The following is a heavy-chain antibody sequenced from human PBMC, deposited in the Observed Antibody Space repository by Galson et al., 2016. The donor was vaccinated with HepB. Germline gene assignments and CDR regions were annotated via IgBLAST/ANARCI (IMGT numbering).Heavy chain of an antibody. V-gene: IGHV6-1*01. J-gene: IGHJ4*02. CDR3: ARQQWLVMGHFDY. Sequence: CAISGDSVSSNNAAWTWIRQSPSRGLEWLGRTYYRSKWNNDYAVSVRSRITIKPDTSKNQFSLHLNSVTPEDSAVYYCARQQWLVMGHFDYWGQGILVTASS. CDR1: GDSVSSNNAA. D-gene: IGHD6-19*01. CDR2: TYYRSKWNN.